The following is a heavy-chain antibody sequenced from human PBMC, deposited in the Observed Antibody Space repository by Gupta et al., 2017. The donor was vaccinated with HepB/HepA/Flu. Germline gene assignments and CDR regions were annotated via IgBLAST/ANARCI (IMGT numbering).Heavy chain of an antibody. Sequence: QLQLQESGSGLVKPSQTLSLTCTVSGGPMSSGSYSWNWIRQSPGKGLEWIGHIYYKGNTDYNPSLKSRVTISVDRSKNQFSLNLNSVTAADTAVYYCVRSCCYGALEYWNQGTLVIVSS. D-gene: IGHD4/OR15-4a*01. CDR3: VRSCCYGALEY. CDR1: GGPMSSGSYS. J-gene: IGHJ4*02. CDR2: IYYKGNT. V-gene: IGHV4-30-2*06.